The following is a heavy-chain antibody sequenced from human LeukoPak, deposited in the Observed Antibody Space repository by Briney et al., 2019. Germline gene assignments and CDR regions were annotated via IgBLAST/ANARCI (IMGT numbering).Heavy chain of an antibody. CDR3: ARDDYYDSSGYYDY. D-gene: IGHD3-22*01. Sequence: GASVKVSCKASGYTFTSYGISWVRQAPGQGLEWMGWISAYNGNANYAQKLQGRVTMTTDTSTSTAYMALRSLRSDDTAAYYCARDDYYDSSGYYDYWGQGTLVTVSS. V-gene: IGHV1-18*01. CDR2: ISAYNGNA. J-gene: IGHJ4*02. CDR1: GYTFTSYG.